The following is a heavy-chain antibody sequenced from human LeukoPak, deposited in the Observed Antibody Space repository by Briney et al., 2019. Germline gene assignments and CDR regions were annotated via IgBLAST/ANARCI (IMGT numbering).Heavy chain of an antibody. V-gene: IGHV1-2*02. CDR2: INPNSGGT. CDR3: ARDDLGRYDLGKDY. J-gene: IGHJ4*02. D-gene: IGHD5-12*01. CDR1: GYTFTDYH. Sequence: ASVKVSCKASGYTFTDYHMHWVRQAPGQGLEWMGWINPNSGGTNFAQNFQDRVTMTRDTSISTAYMELSRPRSDDTAVYYCARDDLGRYDLGKDYWGQGTLVTVSS.